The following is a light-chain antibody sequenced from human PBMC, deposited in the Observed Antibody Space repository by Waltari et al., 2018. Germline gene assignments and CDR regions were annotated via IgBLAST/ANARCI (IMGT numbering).Light chain of an antibody. J-gene: IGKJ2*01. Sequence: DNQMTQSPSSLSASVADRVTYTCQASQNINNFLNWYQQKPGKAPRLLIYDASNLKAGVPSRFSGSGSGTTVTFTISSLQPEDFATYYCEQYDNLVYTFGQGTKLE. V-gene: IGKV1-33*01. CDR2: DAS. CDR1: QNINNF. CDR3: EQYDNLVYT.